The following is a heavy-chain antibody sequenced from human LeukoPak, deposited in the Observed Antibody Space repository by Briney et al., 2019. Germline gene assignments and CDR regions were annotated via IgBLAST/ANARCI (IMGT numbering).Heavy chain of an antibody. D-gene: IGHD4-17*01. Sequence: SETLSLTCTVSGGSISSYYWSWIRQPPGKGLEWIGYIYCSGSTNYNPSLKSRVTISVDTSKNQFSLKLSSVTAADTAVYYCARASGDYVEYYFDYWGQGTLVTVSS. CDR3: ARASGDYVEYYFDY. CDR1: GGSISSYY. J-gene: IGHJ4*02. V-gene: IGHV4-59*08. CDR2: IYCSGST.